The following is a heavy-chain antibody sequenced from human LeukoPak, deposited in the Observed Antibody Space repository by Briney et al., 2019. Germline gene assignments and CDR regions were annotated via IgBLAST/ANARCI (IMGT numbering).Heavy chain of an antibody. Sequence: KPSETLSLTCAVYGGSSSGYYWSWIRQPPGKGLEWIGEINHSGSTNYNPSLKSRVTISVDTSKNQFSLKLSSVTAADTAVYYCARPGIWGGSYLLRAFDIWGQGTMVTVSS. J-gene: IGHJ3*02. V-gene: IGHV4-34*01. CDR1: GGSSSGYY. CDR2: INHSGST. CDR3: ARPGIWGGSYLLRAFDI. D-gene: IGHD1-26*01.